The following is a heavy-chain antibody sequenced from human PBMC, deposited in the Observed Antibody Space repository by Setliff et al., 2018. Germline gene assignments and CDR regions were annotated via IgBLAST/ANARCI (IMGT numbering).Heavy chain of an antibody. CDR1: GFSFNNYA. D-gene: IGHD2-21*02. CDR3: AKDRYFDASGNFYVNGAFDI. CDR2: ISGSGGRT. J-gene: IGHJ3*02. Sequence: SLKISCEGSGFSFNNYAISWVRQLPGKRPEWVSSISGSGGRTYYADSVKGRFTVSRDNSKNTISLQMNRLQADDTALYSCAKDRYFDASGNFYVNGAFDIWGQGTVVTVSS. V-gene: IGHV3-23*01.